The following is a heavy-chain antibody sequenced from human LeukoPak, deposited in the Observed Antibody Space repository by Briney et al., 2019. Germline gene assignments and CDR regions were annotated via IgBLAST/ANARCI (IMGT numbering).Heavy chain of an antibody. CDR2: ISYDGGNK. D-gene: IGHD3-22*01. J-gene: IGHJ2*01. Sequence: GGSLRLSCAASGFTFSSYGMHWVRQAPGKGLEWVAVISYDGGNKYYGDSVKGRFTISRDNSKNTLYLQMNSLRAEGTAVYYCANSRRSGYWYFDLWGRGTLVTVSS. CDR3: ANSRRSGYWYFDL. CDR1: GFTFSSYG. V-gene: IGHV3-30*18.